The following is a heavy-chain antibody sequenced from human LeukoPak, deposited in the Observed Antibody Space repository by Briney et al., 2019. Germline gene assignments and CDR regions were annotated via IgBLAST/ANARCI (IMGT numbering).Heavy chain of an antibody. Sequence: ASVKVSCKASGGTFSSYAISWVRQAPGQGLEWMGGIIPIFGTANYAQKFQGRVTITADKSTSTAYMELSSLRSEDTAGYYCARDLEAARRPYYYYYMDVWGKGTTVTVSS. V-gene: IGHV1-69*06. CDR1: GGTFSSYA. D-gene: IGHD6-6*01. CDR2: IIPIFGTA. J-gene: IGHJ6*03. CDR3: ARDLEAARRPYYYYYMDV.